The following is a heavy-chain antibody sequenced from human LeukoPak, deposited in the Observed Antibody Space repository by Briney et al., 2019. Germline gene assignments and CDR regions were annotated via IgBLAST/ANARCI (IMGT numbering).Heavy chain of an antibody. CDR3: ARVAEVVVAATRYRHFDL. Sequence: SETLSLTCTVSGGSISSNYWSWIRQPPGKGLEWIGDISYIGSTNYNPSLKSRVTISVDMFKHQFSLKLSSVTASDTALYYCARVAEVVVAATRYRHFDLWGRGTLVTVSS. D-gene: IGHD2-15*01. V-gene: IGHV4-59*01. CDR1: GGSISSNY. J-gene: IGHJ2*01. CDR2: ISYIGST.